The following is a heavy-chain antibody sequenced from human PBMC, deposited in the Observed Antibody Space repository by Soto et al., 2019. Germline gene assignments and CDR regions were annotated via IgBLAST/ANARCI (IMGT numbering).Heavy chain of an antibody. J-gene: IGHJ3*02. CDR2: ISAYNGNT. D-gene: IGHD3-16*01. Sequence: ASVKVSCKASGYTFTSYGISWVRQAPGQGLEWMGWISAYNGNTNYAQKRQGRVTMTTDTSTSTAYMELRSLRSDDTAVYYCAIFRQTFGGVPDAFDIRAQRTTVTGSS. V-gene: IGHV1-18*01. CDR1: GYTFTSYG. CDR3: AIFRQTFGGVPDAFDI.